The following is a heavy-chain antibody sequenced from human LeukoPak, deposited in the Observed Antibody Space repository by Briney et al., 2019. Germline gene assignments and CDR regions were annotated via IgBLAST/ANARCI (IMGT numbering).Heavy chain of an antibody. CDR3: ARSRDAYNVIDY. CDR2: IFYSGTT. V-gene: IGHV4-59*01. Sequence: SETLSLTCTVSGGSISNYYWSWIRQPPGKGLEWIAYIFYSGTTNYNPSLKSRVTMSVDTSKNQFSLKLNSVTAADTAVYYCARSRDAYNVIDYWGQGTLVTVSS. J-gene: IGHJ4*02. D-gene: IGHD5-24*01. CDR1: GGSISNYY.